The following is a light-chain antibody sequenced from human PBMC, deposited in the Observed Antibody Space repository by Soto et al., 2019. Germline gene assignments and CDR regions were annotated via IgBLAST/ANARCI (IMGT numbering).Light chain of an antibody. J-gene: IGKJ4*01. V-gene: IGKV1-5*01. Sequence: DIPMTQSPSTLSASVGDRVTITCRASQSISSWLAWYQQKPGKAPKLLIYDASSLESGVPSRFSGGGSGTEFTLTISSLQPDDFATYYCQQYNSSPLTFGGGTKVEIK. CDR2: DAS. CDR1: QSISSW. CDR3: QQYNSSPLT.